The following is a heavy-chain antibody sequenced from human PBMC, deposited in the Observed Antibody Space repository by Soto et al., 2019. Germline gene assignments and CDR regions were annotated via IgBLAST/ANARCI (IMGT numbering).Heavy chain of an antibody. J-gene: IGHJ5*02. CDR2: ISGIFGST. V-gene: IGHV3-23*01. CDR1: GFTFSSYA. Sequence: GGSLRLSCAASGFTFSSYAMIWVRQAPVNGLEFVSAISGIFGSTYYADSVKGRFTISRYNSKNTLYLQMNSLRAEDTAVYYCAKDRGYSGHDYWFDPWGQGNLVTVSS. D-gene: IGHD5-12*01. CDR3: AKDRGYSGHDYWFDP.